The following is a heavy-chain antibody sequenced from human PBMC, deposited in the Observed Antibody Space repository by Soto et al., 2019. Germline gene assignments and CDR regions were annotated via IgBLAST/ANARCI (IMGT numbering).Heavy chain of an antibody. CDR2: IYYSGST. Sequence: SETPSLPRTVSGGSLSSGDYYWSWFRQPPGKGLEWIGYIYYSGSTYYNPSLKSRVTISVDTSKNQFSLKLSSVTAADTAVYYCARLMSYYYNMDVWGQGTTVTVSS. V-gene: IGHV4-30-4*01. CDR3: ARLMSYYYNMDV. J-gene: IGHJ6*02. CDR1: GGSLSSGDYY.